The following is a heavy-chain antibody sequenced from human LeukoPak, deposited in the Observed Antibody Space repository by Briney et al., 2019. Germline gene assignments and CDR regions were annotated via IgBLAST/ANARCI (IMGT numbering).Heavy chain of an antibody. Sequence: SETLSLTCTVSGGSISSYYWSWIRQPPGKGLEWIGYIYYSGSTNYNPSLKSRVTISVDTSKNQLSLKLSSVTAADTAVYYCARTYSGYDYGNFDYWGQGSLVTVSS. CDR2: IYYSGST. CDR1: GGSISSYY. V-gene: IGHV4-59*01. CDR3: ARTYSGYDYGNFDY. D-gene: IGHD5-12*01. J-gene: IGHJ4*02.